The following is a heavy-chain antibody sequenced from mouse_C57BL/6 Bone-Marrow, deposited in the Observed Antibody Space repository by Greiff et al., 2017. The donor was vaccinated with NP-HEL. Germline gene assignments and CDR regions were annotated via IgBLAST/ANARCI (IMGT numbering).Heavy chain of an antibody. CDR2: ISDGGSYT. D-gene: IGHD4-1*01. CDR3: AREGNWDDY. Sequence: EVQLVESGGGLVKPGGSLKLSCAASGFTFSSYAMSWVRQTPEKRLEWVATISDGGSYTYYPDNVKGRFTISRDNAKNNLYLQMSHLKSEDTAMYYCAREGNWDDYWGQGTTLTVSS. J-gene: IGHJ2*01. V-gene: IGHV5-4*01. CDR1: GFTFSSYA.